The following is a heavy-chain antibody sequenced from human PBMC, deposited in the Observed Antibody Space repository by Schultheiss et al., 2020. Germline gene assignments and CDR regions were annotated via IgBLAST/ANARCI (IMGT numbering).Heavy chain of an antibody. CDR2: IYHSGST. CDR1: GGSISSSSYY. J-gene: IGHJ4*02. Sequence: SETLSLTCTVSGGSISSSSYYWGWIRQPPGKGLEWIGEIYHSGSTNYNPSLRSRVTISVDTSKNQFSLKLSSVTAADTAVYYCAREDTVMVANDYWGQGTLVTVSS. CDR3: AREDTVMVANDY. V-gene: IGHV4-39*02. D-gene: IGHD5-18*01.